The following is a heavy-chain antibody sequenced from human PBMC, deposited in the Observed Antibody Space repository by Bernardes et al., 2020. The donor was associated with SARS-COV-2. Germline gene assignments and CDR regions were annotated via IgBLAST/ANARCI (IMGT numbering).Heavy chain of an antibody. CDR2: ISNRSSDI. V-gene: IGHV3-21*01. CDR3: ARVRSGSPAGSY. CDR1: GFTFSSYS. J-gene: IGHJ4*02. Sequence: GGSLRLSCAASGFTFSSYSMHWVRQVPGKGLEWVSPISNRSSDIYYADSVKGRFTISRDNAKNSLYLQMNSLRAEDTAVYYCARVRSGSPAGSYWGQGTLVTGAS. D-gene: IGHD1-26*01.